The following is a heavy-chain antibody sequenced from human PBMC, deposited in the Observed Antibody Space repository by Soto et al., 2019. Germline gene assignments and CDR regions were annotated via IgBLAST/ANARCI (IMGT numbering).Heavy chain of an antibody. CDR2: IYPGDSDT. CDR1: GYSFTIYW. Sequence: GESLKISCNGSGYSFTIYWIGWVRQMPGKGLEWMGIIYPGDSDTRYSPSFQGQVTISADKSISTAYLQWSSLKASDTAMYYCARQLSIAVAGYYYYYGMDVWGQGTTVTVSS. V-gene: IGHV5-51*01. CDR3: ARQLSIAVAGYYYYYGMDV. J-gene: IGHJ6*02. D-gene: IGHD6-19*01.